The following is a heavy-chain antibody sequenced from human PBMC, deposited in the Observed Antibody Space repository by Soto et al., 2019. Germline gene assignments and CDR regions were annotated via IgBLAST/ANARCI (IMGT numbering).Heavy chain of an antibody. D-gene: IGHD6-13*01. CDR3: ARVPARIAAAGRFWFDP. Sequence: SETLSLTCAVSGYSISSGYYWGWIRQPPGKGLEWIGSIYHSGSTYYNPSLKSRVTISLDTSKNQFSLKLSSVTAADTAVYYCARVPARIAAAGRFWFDPWGQGTLVTVSS. CDR2: IYHSGST. J-gene: IGHJ5*02. V-gene: IGHV4-38-2*01. CDR1: GYSISSGYY.